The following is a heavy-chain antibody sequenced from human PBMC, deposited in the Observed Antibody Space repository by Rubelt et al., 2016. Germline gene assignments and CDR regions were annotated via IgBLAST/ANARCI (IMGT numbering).Heavy chain of an antibody. CDR3: ARARVGYCFDY. Sequence: EVQLVESGGGLVQPGGSLRLACAASGFTFSSYRMNWVRQAPGKGLEWVSYISSSSSTIYYADSVKGRFTISRDNAKNTLYLQMNSLRAEDTAVYYCARARVGYCFDYWGQGTLVTVSS. J-gene: IGHJ4*02. V-gene: IGHV3-48*04. CDR2: ISSSSSTI. CDR1: GFTFSSYR. D-gene: IGHD2-2*03.